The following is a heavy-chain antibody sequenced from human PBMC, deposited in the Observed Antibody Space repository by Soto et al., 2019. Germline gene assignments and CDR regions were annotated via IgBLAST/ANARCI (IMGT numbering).Heavy chain of an antibody. CDR1: GVDFSSEV. D-gene: IGHD1-26*01. V-gene: IGHV3-23*01. CDR3: AKVGPSYYYGMDV. CDR2: ISGSGRTI. Sequence: GGSLRLSCAASGVDFSSEVMCWVRQAPGKGLEWVSSISGSGRTIYHADSMRGRFAISRDNSKNSLYLQLNDLRVDDTAVYYCAKVGPSYYYGMDVWGQGTPVTVSS. J-gene: IGHJ6*02.